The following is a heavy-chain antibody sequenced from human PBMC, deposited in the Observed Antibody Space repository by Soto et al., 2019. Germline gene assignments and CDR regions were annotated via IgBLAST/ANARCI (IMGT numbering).Heavy chain of an antibody. CDR1: GFIFSTYT. CDR2: ISSGSSHI. CDR3: AKGPHSESGYYYMDV. J-gene: IGHJ6*03. V-gene: IGHV3-21*01. Sequence: EVSLVESGGGLVKPGGSLRLSCAASGFIFSTYTMNWVRQAPGKGLEWVSSISSGSSHINYADSVKGRFTISRDNAKNSLYLQMNSLTAGDTAVYYCAKGPHSESGYYYMDVWGKGTTVTVSS. D-gene: IGHD3-10*01.